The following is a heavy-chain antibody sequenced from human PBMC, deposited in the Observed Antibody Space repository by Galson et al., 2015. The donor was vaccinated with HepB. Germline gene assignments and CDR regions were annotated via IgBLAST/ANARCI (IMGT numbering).Heavy chain of an antibody. CDR2: IDWDDDK. J-gene: IGHJ4*02. Sequence: PALVKPTQTLTLTCTFSGFSLSTSGMCVSWIRQPPGKALEWLARIDWDDDKCYSTSLKTRLTISKDTSKNQVVLTMTNMDPVDTATYYCARTHTYSSSWDYWGQGTLVTVSS. CDR1: GFSLSTSGMC. V-gene: IGHV2-70*11. CDR3: ARTHTYSSSWDY. D-gene: IGHD6-13*01.